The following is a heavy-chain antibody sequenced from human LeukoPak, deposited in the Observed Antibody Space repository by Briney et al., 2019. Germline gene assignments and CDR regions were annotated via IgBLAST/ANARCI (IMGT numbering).Heavy chain of an antibody. V-gene: IGHV4-39*07. Sequence: SETLSLTCTVSGGSISSSSYYWSWIRQPPGKGLEWIGEINHSGSTNYNPSLKSRVTISVDTSKNQFSLKLSYVTAADTAVYYCATAYRGVLDYWGQGTLVTVSS. CDR1: GGSISSSSYY. J-gene: IGHJ4*02. CDR2: INHSGST. D-gene: IGHD3-10*01. CDR3: ATAYRGVLDY.